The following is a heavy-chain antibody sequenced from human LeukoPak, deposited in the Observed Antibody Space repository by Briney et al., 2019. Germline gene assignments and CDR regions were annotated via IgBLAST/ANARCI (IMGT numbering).Heavy chain of an antibody. D-gene: IGHD3-16*01. CDR1: GFIFSNYW. J-gene: IGHJ5*02. CDR3: ARDMIILQS. CDR2: IKQDGSEK. V-gene: IGHV3-7*04. Sequence: GGSLRLSCSASGFIFSNYWMTWVRQAPGKGLEWVANIKQDGSEKYYVDSVKGRFTISRDNAKKSLYLQTNSLRAEDTAVYSCARDMIILQSWGQGTLVTVSS.